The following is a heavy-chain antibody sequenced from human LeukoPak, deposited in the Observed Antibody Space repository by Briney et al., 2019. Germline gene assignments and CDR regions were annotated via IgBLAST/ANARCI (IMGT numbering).Heavy chain of an antibody. CDR2: INHSGST. V-gene: IGHV4-34*01. CDR1: GGSFSGYY. D-gene: IGHD1-7*01. Sequence: HSETLSLTCAVYGGSFSGYYWSWIRQPPGKGLEWIGEINHSGSTNYNPSLKSRVTISVDASKNQFSLKLSSVTAADTAVYYCARAAGWNYLDYWGQGTLVTVSS. CDR3: ARAAGWNYLDY. J-gene: IGHJ4*02.